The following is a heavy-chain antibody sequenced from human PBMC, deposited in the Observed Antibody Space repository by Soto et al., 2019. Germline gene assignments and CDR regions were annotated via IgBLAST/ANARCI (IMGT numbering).Heavy chain of an antibody. CDR1: GGTFSSYA. V-gene: IGHV1-69*06. D-gene: IGHD3-22*01. CDR2: IIPIFGTA. Sequence: GASVKVSCKASGGTFSSYAISWVRQAPGQGLEWMGGIIPIFGTANYAQKFQGRVTITADKSTSTAYMELSSLRSEDTAVYYCARVNTDSSGYYYVPGPDYWGQGTLVTVSS. CDR3: ARVNTDSSGYYYVPGPDY. J-gene: IGHJ4*02.